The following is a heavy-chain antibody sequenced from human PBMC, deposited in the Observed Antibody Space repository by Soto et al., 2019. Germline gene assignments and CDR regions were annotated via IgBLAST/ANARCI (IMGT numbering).Heavy chain of an antibody. Sequence: QVQLVQSGAEVKKPGASVKVSCKASGYTFTSYGISWVRQAPGQGLEWMGWISAYNGNTNYPQKLQGRVTMTTETSTSTAYMEVRSLGSDDTAVYYCVRVRNPALRPFDYWGQGTLVTVSS. CDR1: GYTFTSYG. D-gene: IGHD5-12*01. J-gene: IGHJ4*02. CDR2: ISAYNGNT. CDR3: VRVRNPALRPFDY. V-gene: IGHV1-18*01.